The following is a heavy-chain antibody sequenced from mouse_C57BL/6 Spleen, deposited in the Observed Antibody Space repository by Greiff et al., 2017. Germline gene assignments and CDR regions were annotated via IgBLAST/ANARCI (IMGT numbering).Heavy chain of an antibody. J-gene: IGHJ4*01. D-gene: IGHD2-1*01. Sequence: EVQLQQSGPELVKPGASVKISCKASGYTFTDYYMNWVKQSHGKSLEWIGDINPNNGGTSYNQKFKGKATLTVDKSSSTAYMELRSLTSEDSAVYYCARMPLYGNYADYAMDYWGQGTSVTVSS. V-gene: IGHV1-26*01. CDR1: GYTFTDYY. CDR3: ARMPLYGNYADYAMDY. CDR2: INPNNGGT.